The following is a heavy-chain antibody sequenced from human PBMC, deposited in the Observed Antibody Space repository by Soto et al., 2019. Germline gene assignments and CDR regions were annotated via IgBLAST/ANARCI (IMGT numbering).Heavy chain of an antibody. D-gene: IGHD5-12*01. J-gene: IGHJ4*02. Sequence: QVQLVQSGAEVKKPGSSVKVSCKASGGTFSSYAISWVRQAPGQGLEWMGGIIPIFGTANYAQKFQGRVRITAEESAGTACVERGGLGAEDRGVYYCGGLGGGDIVATTQGGNYWGQGTLVTVSS. V-gene: IGHV1-69*01. CDR1: GGTFSSYA. CDR2: IIPIFGTA. CDR3: GGLGGGDIVATTQGGNY.